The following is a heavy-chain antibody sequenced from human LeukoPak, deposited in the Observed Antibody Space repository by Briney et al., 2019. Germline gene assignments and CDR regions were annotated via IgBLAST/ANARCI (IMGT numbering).Heavy chain of an antibody. Sequence: SDTLSLTCTVSGGSISNHYWSWIRQPPGKGLEWIGYIYNSVTTNYNPSLKSRVTISVDTSKNQFSLKLTSVTAADTAVYYCARQAAFDRSEGQFDYWGQGTLVTVSS. D-gene: IGHD3-9*01. J-gene: IGHJ4*02. CDR2: IYNSVTT. CDR3: ARQAAFDRSEGQFDY. CDR1: GGSISNHY. V-gene: IGHV4-59*07.